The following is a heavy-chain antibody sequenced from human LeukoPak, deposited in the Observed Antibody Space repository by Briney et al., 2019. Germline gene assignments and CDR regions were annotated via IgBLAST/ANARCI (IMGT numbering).Heavy chain of an antibody. CDR2: INIGGTNT. J-gene: IGHJ5*02. V-gene: IGHV3-11*01. CDR1: GFTFNDYY. Sequence: GGSLRPSCAASGFTFNDYYRSWIRQAPGKGLEWLSYINIGGTNTHYADSVKGRFTISRDNAKKSLYLEMNNLRAEDTAVYYCATDGAGFDTWGQGVLVTVSS. CDR3: ATDGAGFDT.